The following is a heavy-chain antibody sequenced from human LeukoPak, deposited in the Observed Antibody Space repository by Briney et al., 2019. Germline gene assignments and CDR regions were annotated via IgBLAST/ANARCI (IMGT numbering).Heavy chain of an antibody. D-gene: IGHD3-22*01. CDR3: ARETTMIVVVIMYHDAFDI. V-gene: IGHV6-1*01. CDR2: TYYRSKWYN. Sequence: SQTLSLTCAISGDSVSSNSAAWNWIRQSPSRGLEWLGRTYYRSKWYNDYAVSVKSRITINPDTSKNQFSLQLNSVTPEDTAVYYCARETTMIVVVIMYHDAFDIWGQGTMVTVSS. CDR1: GDSVSSNSAA. J-gene: IGHJ3*02.